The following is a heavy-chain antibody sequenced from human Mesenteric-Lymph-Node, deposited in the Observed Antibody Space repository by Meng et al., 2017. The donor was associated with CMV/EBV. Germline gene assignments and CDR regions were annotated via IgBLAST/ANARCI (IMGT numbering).Heavy chain of an antibody. CDR3: ARDTGKSWYPVWYFDL. V-gene: IGHV4-59*01. D-gene: IGHD6-13*01. Sequence: SETLSLTCTVSGGSISSYYWSWIRQPPGKGLEWIGYIYYSGTTNYNPSLKSRVTISVDTSKNQFSLRLGSVTAADTAVYYCARDTGKSWYPVWYFDLWGRGTLVTVSS. CDR2: IYYSGTT. J-gene: IGHJ2*01. CDR1: GGSISSYY.